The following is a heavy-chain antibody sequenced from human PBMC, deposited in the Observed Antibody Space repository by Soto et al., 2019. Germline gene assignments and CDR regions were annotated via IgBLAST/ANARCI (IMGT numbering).Heavy chain of an antibody. CDR1: GFTFSSYA. Sequence: EVQLLESGGGLVQPGGSLRLSCAASGFTFSSYAMSWVRQAPGKGLEWVSVISGSGGSTYYADSVKGRFTISRDNSKNTLYLQMNTLRAEDTAVYYCARRTSGWYLDYGGQGTLVTVSS. CDR3: ARRTSGWYLDY. CDR2: ISGSGGST. J-gene: IGHJ4*02. V-gene: IGHV3-23*01. D-gene: IGHD6-19*01.